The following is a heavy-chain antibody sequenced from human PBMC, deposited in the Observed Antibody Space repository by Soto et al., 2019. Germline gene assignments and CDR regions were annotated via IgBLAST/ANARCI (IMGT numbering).Heavy chain of an antibody. CDR1: GFTFISYS. V-gene: IGHV3-48*02. CDR2: ISSSSSAI. D-gene: IGHD5-18*01. CDR3: ARDRNTAMEPHDAFDI. Sequence: WGSLRLSCAASGFTFISYSINLFRHSPFKGLEWVSYISSSSSAIYYADSVKGRFTISRDNAKNSLYLQMNSLRDEDTAVYYCARDRNTAMEPHDAFDIWGQGTMVTVSS. J-gene: IGHJ3*02.